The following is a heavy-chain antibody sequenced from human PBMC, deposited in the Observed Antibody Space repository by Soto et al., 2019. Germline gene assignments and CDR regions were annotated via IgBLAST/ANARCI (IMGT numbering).Heavy chain of an antibody. D-gene: IGHD2-2*01. V-gene: IGHV3-11*01. Sequence: GGSLRLSCAASGFSFSEYYMSWIRQAPGKGLEWVSYIRSSDNTRYYADSVRGRFTISRDNAKNSLYLQMNSLRAEDTAVYYCARGNALYDYCVQRTLVTVSS. CDR1: GFSFSEYY. J-gene: IGHJ4*02. CDR2: IRSSDNTR. CDR3: ARGNALYDY.